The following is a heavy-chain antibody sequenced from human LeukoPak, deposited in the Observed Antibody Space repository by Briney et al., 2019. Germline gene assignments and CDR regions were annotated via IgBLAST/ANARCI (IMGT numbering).Heavy chain of an antibody. Sequence: PGGSLRLSCAASGFTFSSYSMNWVRQAPGKGLEWVSYISSSSSTIYYADSVKGRLTISRDNSKNTLFLQMNSLRAEDTAIYYCAKGLERESRLECWGQGTLVTVSS. CDR1: GFTFSSYS. CDR2: ISSSSSTI. J-gene: IGHJ4*02. V-gene: IGHV3-48*01. CDR3: AKGLERESRLEC. D-gene: IGHD1-1*01.